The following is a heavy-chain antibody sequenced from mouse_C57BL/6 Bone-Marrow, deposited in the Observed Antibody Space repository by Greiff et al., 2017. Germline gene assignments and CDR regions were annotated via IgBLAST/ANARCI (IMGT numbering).Heavy chain of an antibody. D-gene: IGHD4-1*01. CDR1: GYTFTNYW. V-gene: IGHV1-63*01. Sequence: QVHVKQSGAELVRPGTSVKMSCKASGYTFTNYWIGWAKQRPGHGLEWIGDIYPGGGYTNYNEKFKGKATLTADKSSSTAYMQFSSLTSEDSAIYYCARSIGNWDGFAYWGQGTLVTVSA. CDR3: ARSIGNWDGFAY. J-gene: IGHJ3*01. CDR2: IYPGGGYT.